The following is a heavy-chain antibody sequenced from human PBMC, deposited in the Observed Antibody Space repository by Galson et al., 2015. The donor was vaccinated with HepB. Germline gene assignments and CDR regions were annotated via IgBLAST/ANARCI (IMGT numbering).Heavy chain of an antibody. CDR3: ARDGVVVVPAANGVYYGMDV. V-gene: IGHV6-1*01. Sequence: CAISGDSVSSNSAAWNWIRQSPSRGPEWLGRTYYRSKWYNDYAVSVKSRITINPDTSKNQFSLQLNSVTPEDTAVYYCARDGVVVVPAANGVYYGMDVWGQGTTVTVSS. CDR1: GDSVSSNSAA. D-gene: IGHD2-2*01. CDR2: TYYRSKWYN. J-gene: IGHJ6*02.